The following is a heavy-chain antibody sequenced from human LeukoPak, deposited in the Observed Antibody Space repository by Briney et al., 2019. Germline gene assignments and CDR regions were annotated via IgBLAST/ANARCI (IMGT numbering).Heavy chain of an antibody. V-gene: IGHV4-59*01. D-gene: IGHD3-10*01. CDR1: GGSINRYY. J-gene: IGHJ6*02. Sequence: SETLSLTCTVSGGSINRYYWSRIRQPPGKGLEWIGHIYYSGSTNYNPSLKSRVTISVDTSKNQFSLKLSSVTAADTAVYYCAREVGYYYGSGGNYYYYGLDVWGQGTTVTVSS. CDR2: IYYSGST. CDR3: AREVGYYYGSGGNYYYYGLDV.